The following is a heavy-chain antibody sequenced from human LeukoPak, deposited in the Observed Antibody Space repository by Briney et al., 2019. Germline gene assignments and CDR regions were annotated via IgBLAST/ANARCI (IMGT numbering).Heavy chain of an antibody. CDR3: ARYYDTLSYMDV. CDR2: IYYSGSA. J-gene: IGHJ6*03. Sequence: SETLSLTCTVSGGSISTYYWTWIRQPPGKGLEWIGYIYYSGSANYDPSLKSRVTISVDTSKNQFSLNLTSVTAADTAIYFCARYYDTLSYMDVWGKGTTVTVSS. D-gene: IGHD3-9*01. CDR1: GGSISTYY. V-gene: IGHV4-59*08.